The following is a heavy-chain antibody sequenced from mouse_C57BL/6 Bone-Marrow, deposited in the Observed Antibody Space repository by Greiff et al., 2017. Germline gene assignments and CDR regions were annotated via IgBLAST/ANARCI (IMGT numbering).Heavy chain of an antibody. Sequence: VQLQQSGPELVKPGASVKISCKASGYTFTDYYMNWVKQSHGKSLEWIGDINPNNGGTSYNQKFKGKATLTVDKSSSTAYMELRSLTSEDSAVYYCAREGYYAMDYWGQGTSVTVS. J-gene: IGHJ4*01. CDR1: GYTFTDYY. V-gene: IGHV1-26*01. CDR3: AREGYYAMDY. CDR2: INPNNGGT.